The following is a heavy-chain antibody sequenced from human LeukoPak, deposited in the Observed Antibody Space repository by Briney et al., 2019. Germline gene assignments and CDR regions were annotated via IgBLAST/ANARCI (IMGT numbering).Heavy chain of an antibody. D-gene: IGHD3-22*01. CDR1: GGSFSSYY. CDR2: INHSGGT. J-gene: IGHJ5*02. Sequence: SETLSLTCAVYGGSFSSYYWGWIRQPPGKGLEWIGEINHSGGTNYNPSLKSRVTMSVDTSKNQFSLKLSSVTAADTAVYYCARDLGYYDSSGYSYWFDPWGQGTLVTVSS. CDR3: ARDLGYYDSSGYSYWFDP. V-gene: IGHV4-34*01.